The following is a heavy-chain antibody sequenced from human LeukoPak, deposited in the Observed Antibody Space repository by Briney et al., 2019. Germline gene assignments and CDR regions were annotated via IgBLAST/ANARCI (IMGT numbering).Heavy chain of an antibody. CDR3: ARVATGSYDWFDP. CDR1: GFTLNGYW. D-gene: IGHD3-10*01. CDR2: INSDGSTT. J-gene: IGHJ5*02. Sequence: GGSLRLSCAASGFTLNGYWMHWVRQAPGKGLVWVSRINSDGSTTSYADSVKGRFTISRDNSKNTLYLQMNSLRAEDTAVYFCARVATGSYDWFDPWGQGTLVTVSS. V-gene: IGHV3-74*01.